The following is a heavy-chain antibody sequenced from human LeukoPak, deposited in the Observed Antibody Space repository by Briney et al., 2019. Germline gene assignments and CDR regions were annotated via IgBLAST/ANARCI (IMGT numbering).Heavy chain of an antibody. Sequence: PSETLSLTCTVSXGSISSYYWSWLRQPAGKGLEWIGRIYTSGSTNYNPSLKSRVTMSVDTSKNQFSLKLSSVTAADTAVYYCAREMSVTDAFDIWGQGTMVTVSS. CDR1: XGSISSYY. CDR3: AREMSVTDAFDI. CDR2: IYTSGST. V-gene: IGHV4-4*07. J-gene: IGHJ3*02.